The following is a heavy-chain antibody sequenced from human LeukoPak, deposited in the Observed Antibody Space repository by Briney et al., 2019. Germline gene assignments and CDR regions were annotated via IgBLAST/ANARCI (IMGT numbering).Heavy chain of an antibody. J-gene: IGHJ4*02. Sequence: PSETLSLTCSVSGVSISPFYWSWLRQSPERGLEWIGWIFYTGLTDYNPSLQRRVTISLDTSNNQFSLKLNSLTAADSAVYCCARITAYSGDDFDFWGQGTPVTVSS. V-gene: IGHV4-59*01. D-gene: IGHD5-12*01. CDR2: IFYTGLT. CDR3: ARITAYSGDDFDF. CDR1: GVSISPFY.